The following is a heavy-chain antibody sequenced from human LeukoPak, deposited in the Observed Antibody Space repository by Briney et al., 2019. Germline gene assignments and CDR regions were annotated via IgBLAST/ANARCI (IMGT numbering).Heavy chain of an antibody. V-gene: IGHV1-2*04. CDR1: GGTFSSYA. CDR3: ARVYGSGSFHFDY. CDR2: INPNSGGT. J-gene: IGHJ4*02. D-gene: IGHD3-10*01. Sequence: ASVKVSCKASGGTFSSYAISWVRQAPGQGLEWMGWINPNSGGTNYAQKFQGWVTMTRDTSISTAYMELSRLRSDDTAVYYCARVYGSGSFHFDYWGQGTLVTVSS.